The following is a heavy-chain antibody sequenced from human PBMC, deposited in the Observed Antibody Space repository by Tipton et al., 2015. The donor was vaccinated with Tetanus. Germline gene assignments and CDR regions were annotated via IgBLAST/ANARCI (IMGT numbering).Heavy chain of an antibody. CDR1: GGSISSGGYY. J-gene: IGHJ4*02. D-gene: IGHD2-2*01. Sequence: LSLTCTVSGGSISSGGYYWSWIRQHPGKGLEWIGYIYYSGSTYYNPSLKSRVTISVDTSKNQFSLKLSSVTAADTAVYYCARYDIVVVPAAFDYWGQGTLVTVSS. CDR2: IYYSGST. CDR3: ARYDIVVVPAAFDY. V-gene: IGHV4-31*03.